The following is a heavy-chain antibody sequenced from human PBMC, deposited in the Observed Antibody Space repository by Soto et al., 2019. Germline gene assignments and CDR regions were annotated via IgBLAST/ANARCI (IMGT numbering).Heavy chain of an antibody. Sequence: QITLKESGPTRVRPTQTLTLTCTFSGFSLSTGGVGVGWIRQPPGKALERLALIYWDDDKRYSPSLRSRLTITKDTSGNQVVLTMTNMDPVDTAIYYCAHRVGLQGNWNGGYFDFWGQGALVTVSS. CDR1: GFSLSTGGVG. J-gene: IGHJ4*02. D-gene: IGHD1-1*01. CDR3: AHRVGLQGNWNGGYFDF. V-gene: IGHV2-5*02. CDR2: IYWDDDK.